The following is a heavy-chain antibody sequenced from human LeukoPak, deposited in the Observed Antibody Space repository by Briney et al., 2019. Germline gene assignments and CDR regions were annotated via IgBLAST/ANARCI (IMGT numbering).Heavy chain of an antibody. D-gene: IGHD1-26*01. CDR1: GGSISSSSYY. V-gene: IGHV4-61*05. CDR2: ISYSGST. CDR3: ASSRYTGSYSTIDF. Sequence: SETLSLTCTVSGGSISSSSYYWGWIRQPPGKGLEWIGYISYSGSTNYNPSLKSRVTISLDTSKDQFSLKLSSVTAADTAMYYCASSRYTGSYSTIDFWGQGTLVTVSS. J-gene: IGHJ4*02.